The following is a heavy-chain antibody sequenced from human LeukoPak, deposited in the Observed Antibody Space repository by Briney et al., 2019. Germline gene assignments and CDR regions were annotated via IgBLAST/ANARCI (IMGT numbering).Heavy chain of an antibody. CDR3: ARSYGYYDTGGGY. CDR2: INPNSGGT. V-gene: IGHV1-2*02. Sequence: ASVKVSCKASGYTFTGYYMRWVRQAPGQGLEWMGWINPNSGGTNYAQKFQGRVTMTRDTSISTAYMELSRLRSDDTAVYYCARSYGYYDTGGGYWGQGTLVTVSS. CDR1: GYTFTGYY. J-gene: IGHJ4*02. D-gene: IGHD3-22*01.